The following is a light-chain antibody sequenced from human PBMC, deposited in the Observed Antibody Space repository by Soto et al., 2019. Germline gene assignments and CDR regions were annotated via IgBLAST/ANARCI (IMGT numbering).Light chain of an antibody. CDR2: DAS. J-gene: IGKJ1*01. CDR1: QSVSSY. V-gene: IGKV3-11*01. CDR3: QQRSNWPRT. Sequence: EIVLTQSPATLSLSPGERATLSCRASQSVSSYLAWYQQKPGQAPRLLIYDASNRATGVPARFSGSGSGTDVTLTISSLEPGDFAVYYCQQRSNWPRTFGQGTEVEIK.